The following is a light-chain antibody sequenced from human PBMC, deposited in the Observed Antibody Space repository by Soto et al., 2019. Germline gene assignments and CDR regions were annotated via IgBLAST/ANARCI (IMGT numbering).Light chain of an antibody. CDR2: DVS. J-gene: IGLJ1*01. CDR3: SSYTSSSTLV. Sequence: QSVLTQPASVSGSPGQSITISCTGTSSDVGDYNYVSWYQQQPGKAPKVMIYDVSNRPSGVSNRFSGSKSGNTASLTISGLQAEDEADYYCSSYTSSSTLVFGTGTKVTVL. V-gene: IGLV2-14*01. CDR1: SSDVGDYNY.